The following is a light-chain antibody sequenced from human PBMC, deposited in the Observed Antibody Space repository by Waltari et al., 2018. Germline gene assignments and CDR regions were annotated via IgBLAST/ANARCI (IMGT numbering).Light chain of an antibody. Sequence: DILMTKSPSSLSASVGDRVTITCRASQSISSSLNWYQQKPGKAPKLMIYAASTLQSGVPSRFSGSGSGTDFTLTISSLQPEDSATYYCQHGYSTPHYTFGQGTKLEIK. V-gene: IGKV1-39*01. J-gene: IGKJ2*01. CDR2: AAS. CDR1: QSISSS. CDR3: QHGYSTPHYT.